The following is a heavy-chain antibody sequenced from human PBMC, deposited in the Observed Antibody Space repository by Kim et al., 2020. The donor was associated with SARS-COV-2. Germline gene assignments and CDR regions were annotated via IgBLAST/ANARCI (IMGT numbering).Heavy chain of an antibody. CDR2: YSGST. Sequence: YSGSTNYHPSLKSRVTISVDTSKNQFSLKLSSVTAADTAVYYCARDSLGPWGQGTLVTVSS. CDR3: ARDSLGP. J-gene: IGHJ5*02. V-gene: IGHV4-59*01. D-gene: IGHD3-10*01.